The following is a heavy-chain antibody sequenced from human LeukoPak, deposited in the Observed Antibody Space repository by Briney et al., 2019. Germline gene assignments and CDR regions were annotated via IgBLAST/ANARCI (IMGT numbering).Heavy chain of an antibody. D-gene: IGHD6-13*01. J-gene: IGHJ6*02. Sequence: PSETLSLTCTVSGGSISSYYWSWIRQPPGKGLEWIGYIYYSGSTNYNPSLKSRVTISVDTSKNQFSLKLSSVTAADTAVYYCASAAPYYYGMDVWGQGTTVTVSS. CDR2: IYYSGST. CDR1: GGSISSYY. V-gene: IGHV4-59*01. CDR3: ASAAPYYYGMDV.